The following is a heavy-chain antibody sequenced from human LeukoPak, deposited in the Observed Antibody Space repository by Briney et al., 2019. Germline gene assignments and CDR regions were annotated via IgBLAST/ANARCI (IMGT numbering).Heavy chain of an antibody. J-gene: IGHJ2*01. CDR2: INPSGGST. CDR3: ARDSVTTESFYWYFDL. Sequence: GASVKVSCKASGYTFTSYYMHWVRQAPGQGLEWMGIINPSGGSTSYAQKFQGRVTMTRDTSTSTVYMELSSLRSEDTAVYYCARDSVTTESFYWYFDLWGRGTLVTVSS. CDR1: GYTFTSYY. D-gene: IGHD4-17*01. V-gene: IGHV1-46*01.